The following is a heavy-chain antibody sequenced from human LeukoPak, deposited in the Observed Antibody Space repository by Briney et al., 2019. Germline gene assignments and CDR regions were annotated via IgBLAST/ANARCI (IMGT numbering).Heavy chain of an antibody. V-gene: IGHV1-8*01. CDR1: GYSFTSYD. CDR2: MNPKSGQT. J-gene: IGHJ4*02. Sequence: ASVKVSCTASGYSFTSYDINWVRQATGQGLEWMGWMNPKSGQTGYAQEFQGRVTMTRNTSIGTAYTELSSLRSEDTAVYYCARDQTVRGVIGYWGQGTLVTVSS. CDR3: ARDQTVRGVIGY. D-gene: IGHD3-10*01.